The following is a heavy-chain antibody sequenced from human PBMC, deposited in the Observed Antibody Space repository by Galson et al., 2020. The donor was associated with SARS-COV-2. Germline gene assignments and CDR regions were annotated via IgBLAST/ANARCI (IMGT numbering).Heavy chain of an antibody. CDR1: GGSISSSSYY. CDR3: ARHIDILTGYYEYRFDY. V-gene: IGHV4-39*01. J-gene: IGHJ4*02. Sequence: SETLSLTCTVSGGSISSSSYYWGWIRQPPGKGLEWIGSIYYSGSTYYNPSLKSRVTISVDTSKNQFSLKLSSVTAADTTVYYCARHIDILTGYYEYRFDYWGQGTLVTVSS. CDR2: IYYSGST. D-gene: IGHD3-9*01.